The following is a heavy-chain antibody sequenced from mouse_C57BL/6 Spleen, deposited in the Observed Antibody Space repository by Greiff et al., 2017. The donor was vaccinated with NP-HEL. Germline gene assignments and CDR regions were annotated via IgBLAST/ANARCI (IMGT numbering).Heavy chain of an antibody. CDR2: IYPGDGDT. Sequence: VKLQESGPELVKPGASVKISCKASGYAFSSSWMNWVKQRPGKGLEWIGRIYPGDGDTNYNGKFKGKATLTADKSSSTAYMQLSSLTSEDSAVYFCAVLHSDVWGTGTTVTVSS. V-gene: IGHV1-82*01. CDR3: AVLHSDV. J-gene: IGHJ1*03. CDR1: GYAFSSSW.